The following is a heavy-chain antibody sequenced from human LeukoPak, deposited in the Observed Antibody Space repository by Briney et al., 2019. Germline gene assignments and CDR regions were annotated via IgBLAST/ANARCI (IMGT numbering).Heavy chain of an antibody. CDR1: GGSISSSSYY. CDR3: ARDTRYCSGGSCYSTMAFDP. D-gene: IGHD2-15*01. Sequence: SETLSLTCTVSGGSISSSSYYWGWIRQPPGKGLEWIGSIYYTGSTYYNPSLKSRVTISVDTSKNQFSLKLSSVTAADTAVYYCARDTRYCSGGSCYSTMAFDPWGQGTLVTVSS. CDR2: IYYTGST. V-gene: IGHV4-39*07. J-gene: IGHJ5*02.